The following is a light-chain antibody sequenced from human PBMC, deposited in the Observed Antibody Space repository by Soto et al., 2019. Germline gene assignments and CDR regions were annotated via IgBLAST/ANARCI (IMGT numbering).Light chain of an antibody. J-gene: IGLJ1*01. CDR1: SSDVGGYNY. V-gene: IGLV2-14*01. CDR3: CSHTGSSTLVI. CDR2: DVS. Sequence: QSALTQPASVSGSPGQSITISCTGTSSDVGGYNYVSWYQQHRGKAPKLMIYDVSNRPSGVSNRFSGSKSGNTASLTISVLQAEDEADYYCCSHTGSSTLVIFGTGTKV.